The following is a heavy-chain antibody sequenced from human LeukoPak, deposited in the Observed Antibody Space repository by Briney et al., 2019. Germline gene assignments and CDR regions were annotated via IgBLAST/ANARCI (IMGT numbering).Heavy chain of an antibody. Sequence: GASVKVSCKASGGTFSSYAISWVRQAPGQGLEWMGGIIPIFGTANYAQKFQGRVTITADKSTSTAYMELSSLRSEDTAVYYCARDSSQLAPPYYYYMDVWGKGTTVTVSS. V-gene: IGHV1-69*06. J-gene: IGHJ6*03. CDR2: IIPIFGTA. D-gene: IGHD6-13*01. CDR1: GGTFSSYA. CDR3: ARDSSQLAPPYYYYMDV.